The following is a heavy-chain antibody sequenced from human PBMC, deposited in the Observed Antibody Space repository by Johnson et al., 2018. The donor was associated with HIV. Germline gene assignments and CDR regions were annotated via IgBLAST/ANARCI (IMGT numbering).Heavy chain of an antibody. CDR1: GFTFNTYA. J-gene: IGHJ3*02. Sequence: QVQLVESGGGVVQPGGSLRLSCAASGFTFNTYAMHWVRQAPGKGLEWVAFIRYDGGTKYYADSLKGRFTISRDNSKNTLYLQMNSLRAEDTAVYYCASGIAVAGTLLDAFDIWGQGTMVTVSS. D-gene: IGHD6-19*01. CDR2: IRYDGGTK. V-gene: IGHV3-30*02. CDR3: ASGIAVAGTLLDAFDI.